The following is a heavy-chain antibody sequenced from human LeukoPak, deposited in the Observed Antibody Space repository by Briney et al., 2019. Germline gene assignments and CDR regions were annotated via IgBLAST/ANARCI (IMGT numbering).Heavy chain of an antibody. CDR2: INLNSGGT. V-gene: IGHV1-2*06. CDR1: RYTFTGSY. J-gene: IGHJ5*02. CDR3: ARGRGPIAAAGPNWFDP. Sequence: ASVKVSCKASRYTFTGSYMHWVRQTPGQGLERMGRINLNSGGTNTAQKFQGGVTMTTDTSISTAYMELSRLRSEDTAVYYCARGRGPIAAAGPNWFDPWGQGTLVTVSS. D-gene: IGHD6-13*01.